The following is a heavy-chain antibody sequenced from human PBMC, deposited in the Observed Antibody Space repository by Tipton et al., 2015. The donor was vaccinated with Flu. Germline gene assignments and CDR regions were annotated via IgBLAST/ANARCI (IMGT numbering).Heavy chain of an antibody. Sequence: TLSLTCTVSGGSISSGGYYWSWIRQHPGKGLEWIGYIYYSGSTYYNPSLKSRVTISVDTSKNQFSLKLSSVTAADTAVYYCATLTGPYGYFAYWGQGTLVTVSS. V-gene: IGHV4-31*03. CDR3: ATLTGPYGYFAY. J-gene: IGHJ4*02. CDR1: GGSISSGGYY. CDR2: IYYSGST. D-gene: IGHD3-9*01.